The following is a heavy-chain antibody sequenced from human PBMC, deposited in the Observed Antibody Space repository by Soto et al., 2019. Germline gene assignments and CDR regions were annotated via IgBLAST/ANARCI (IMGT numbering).Heavy chain of an antibody. V-gene: IGHV4-61*01. D-gene: IGHD3-22*01. CDR2: VHDSGST. J-gene: IGHJ4*02. CDR3: ARAKVVAYYYDTSGYYTTFDF. CDR1: GVSVSRGSYS. Sequence: SETLSLTCTVSGVSVSRGSYSWSWIRQSPWKGLEWIGYVHDSGSTAYSPSLESRVTISVDTAKNQVSLKLSSVTSADSAFYYCARAKVVAYYYDTSGYYTTFDFWGQGTQVTV.